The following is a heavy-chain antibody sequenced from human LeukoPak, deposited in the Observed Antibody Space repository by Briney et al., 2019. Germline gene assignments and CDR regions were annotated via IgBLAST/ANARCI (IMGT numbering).Heavy chain of an antibody. CDR3: AKDKQDSGDSLFDY. CDR2: ISWNSGSI. J-gene: IGHJ4*02. V-gene: IGHV3-9*01. CDR1: GFTFSSYA. Sequence: PGGSLRLSCAASGFTFSSYAMSWVRQAPGKGLEWVSGISWNSGSIGYADSVKGRFTISRDNAKNSLYLQMNSLRAEDTALYYCAKDKQDSGDSLFDYWGQGTLVTVSS. D-gene: IGHD4-17*01.